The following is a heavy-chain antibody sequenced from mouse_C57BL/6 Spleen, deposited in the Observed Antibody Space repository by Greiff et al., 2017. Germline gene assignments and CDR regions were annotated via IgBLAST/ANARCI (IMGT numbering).Heavy chain of an antibody. CDR2: IYPGSGST. CDR3: ARKGLLRFYYYAMDY. Sequence: QVQLQQPGAELVKPGASVKMSCKASGYTFTSYWITWVKQRPGQGLEWIGDIYPGSGSTNYNEKFKGKATLTVDTSSSTACMQLSSLTSEDSAVYDCARKGLLRFYYYAMDYWGQGTSVTVSS. J-gene: IGHJ4*01. D-gene: IGHD2-3*01. V-gene: IGHV1-55*01. CDR1: GYTFTSYW.